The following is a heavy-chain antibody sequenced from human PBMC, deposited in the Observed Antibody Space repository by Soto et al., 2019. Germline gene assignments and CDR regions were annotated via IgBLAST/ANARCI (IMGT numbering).Heavy chain of an antibody. CDR1: GYTFTSYD. J-gene: IGHJ4*02. CDR2: MNPESRNT. Sequence: QVQLVQSGAEVKEPGASVRVSCKSSGYTFTSYDINWVRQATGQGLEWMGWMNPESRNTGYAQKFQGRVTMTRDTSISTAYMELTSLRSDDTAVYYCARFVRHQLPTVDLWGQGTLVTVSS. CDR3: ARFVRHQLPTVDL. V-gene: IGHV1-8*01. D-gene: IGHD2-2*01.